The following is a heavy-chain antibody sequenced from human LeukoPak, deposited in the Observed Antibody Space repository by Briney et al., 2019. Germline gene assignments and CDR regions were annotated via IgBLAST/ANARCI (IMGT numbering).Heavy chain of an antibody. Sequence: RASVKVSCRASGGTFSSYAISWVRQAPGQGLEWMGRIIPILGIANYAQKFQGRVTITADKSTSTAYMELSSLRSKDTAVYYCARAAGATYCSGGSCYSSDAFDIWGQGTMVTVSS. CDR2: IIPILGIA. CDR1: GGTFSSYA. J-gene: IGHJ3*02. CDR3: ARAAGATYCSGGSCYSSDAFDI. V-gene: IGHV1-69*04. D-gene: IGHD2-15*01.